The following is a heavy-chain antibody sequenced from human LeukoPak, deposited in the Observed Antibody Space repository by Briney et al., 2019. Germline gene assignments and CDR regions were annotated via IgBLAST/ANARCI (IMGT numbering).Heavy chain of an antibody. CDR1: GFTFSNYD. V-gene: IGHV3-33*06. CDR2: IWYDGSDK. CDR3: AKDRARVVVVPAAGVDP. Sequence: PGGSLRLSCVASGFTFSNYDMYWVRQAPGKGLEWVAVIWYDGSDKQYTDSVKGRFTISRDNSKNTVYLQMNSLRAEDTAVYYCAKDRARVVVVPAAGVDPWGQGTLVTVSS. D-gene: IGHD2-2*01. J-gene: IGHJ5*02.